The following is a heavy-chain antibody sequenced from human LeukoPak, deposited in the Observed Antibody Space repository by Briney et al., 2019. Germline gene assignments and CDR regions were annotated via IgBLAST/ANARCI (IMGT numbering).Heavy chain of an antibody. CDR2: IYHSGST. J-gene: IGHJ3*02. CDR3: ARQRTFRSGAFDI. V-gene: IGHV4-38-2*01. Sequence: SETLSLTCAVSGYSISSGYYWGWIRQPPGKGLEWIGSIYHSGSTYYNPSLKSRVTISVDTSKNQFSLKLSSVTAADTAVYYCARQRTFRSGAFDIWGQGTMVTVSS. CDR1: GYSISSGYY.